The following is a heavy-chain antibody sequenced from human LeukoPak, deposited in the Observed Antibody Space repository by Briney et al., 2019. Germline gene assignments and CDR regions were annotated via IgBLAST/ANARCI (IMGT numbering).Heavy chain of an antibody. CDR3: ARDPRNYDFWSGDPQDGMDV. D-gene: IGHD3-3*01. CDR1: GGSISSGDYY. V-gene: IGHV4-30-4*01. CDR2: IYYSGST. J-gene: IGHJ6*02. Sequence: PSETLSLTCTVSGGSISSGDYYWSWIRQPPGTGLEWIGYIYYSGSTYYNPSLKSRVTISVDTSKNQFSLKLSSVTAADTAVYYCARDPRNYDFWSGDPQDGMDVWGQGTTVTVSS.